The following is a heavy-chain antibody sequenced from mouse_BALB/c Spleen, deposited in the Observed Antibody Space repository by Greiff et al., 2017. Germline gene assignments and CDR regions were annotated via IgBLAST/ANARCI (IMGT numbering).Heavy chain of an antibody. D-gene: IGHD2-1*01. Sequence: VQLKQSGPGLVKPSQSLSLTCSVTGYSITSGYYWNWIRQFPGNKLEWMGYISYDGSNNYNPSLKNRISITRDTSKNQFFLKLNSVTTEDTATYYCARVGGNSAMDYWGQGTSVTVSS. V-gene: IGHV3-6*02. CDR1: GYSITSGYY. CDR2: ISYDGSN. CDR3: ARVGGNSAMDY. J-gene: IGHJ4*01.